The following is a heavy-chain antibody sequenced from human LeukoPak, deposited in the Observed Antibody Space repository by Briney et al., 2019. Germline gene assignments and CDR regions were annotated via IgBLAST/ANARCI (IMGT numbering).Heavy chain of an antibody. J-gene: IGHJ6*03. CDR3: ARGRYCSGGSCHDYYYYYMDV. D-gene: IGHD2-15*01. CDR2: ISSSGSTI. CDR1: GGSLSGYY. V-gene: IGHV3-11*04. Sequence: GTLSLTCAVYGGSLSGYYMSWIRQAPGKGLEWVSYISSSGSTIYYADSVKGRFTISRDNAKNSLYLQMNSLRAEDTAVYYCARGRYCSGGSCHDYYYYYMDVWGKGTTVTVSS.